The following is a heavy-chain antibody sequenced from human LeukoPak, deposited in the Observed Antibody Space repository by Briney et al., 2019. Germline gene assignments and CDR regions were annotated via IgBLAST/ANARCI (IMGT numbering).Heavy chain of an antibody. J-gene: IGHJ2*01. V-gene: IGHV3-13*01. CDR2: TGTAGDT. CDR1: GFTFSSYD. D-gene: IGHD5-24*01. CDR3: ARSRDGYNLWYFDL. Sequence: GGSLRLSCAASGFTFSSYDMHWVRQPTGKGLGGVSTTGTAGDTYYPGSVKGRFTISRENAKNSLYLQMNSLRAGDTAVYYCARSRDGYNLWYFDLWGRGTLVTVSS.